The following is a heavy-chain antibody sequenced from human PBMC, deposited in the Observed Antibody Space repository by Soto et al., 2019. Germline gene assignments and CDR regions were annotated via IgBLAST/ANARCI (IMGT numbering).Heavy chain of an antibody. CDR3: ARAATGYYKFLH. Sequence: SETLSLTCTVSGGSISSYYWSWIRQPPGKGLEWIGYIYYSGSTNYNPSLKSRVTISVDTSKNQFSLKLSSVTAADTAVYYCARAATGYYKFLHWGQGTLVTVSS. CDR1: GGSISSYY. CDR2: IYYSGST. D-gene: IGHD3-9*01. V-gene: IGHV4-59*01. J-gene: IGHJ4*02.